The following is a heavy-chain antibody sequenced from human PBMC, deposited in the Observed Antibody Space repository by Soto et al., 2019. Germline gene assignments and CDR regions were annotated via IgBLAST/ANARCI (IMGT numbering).Heavy chain of an antibody. Sequence: SETLSLTCAVYGGSFSGYYWSWIRQPPGKGLEWIGEINHSGSTNYNPSLKSRVTISVDTSKNQFSLKLSSVTAADTAVYYCARAGPIYFILTGYYLYCFDYWGRGTLVTVSA. J-gene: IGHJ4*02. V-gene: IGHV4-34*01. CDR2: INHSGST. CDR1: GGSFSGYY. CDR3: ARAGPIYFILTGYYLYCFDY. D-gene: IGHD3-9*01.